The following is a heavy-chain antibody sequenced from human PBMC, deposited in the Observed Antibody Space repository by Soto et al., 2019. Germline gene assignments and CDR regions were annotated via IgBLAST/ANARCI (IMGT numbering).Heavy chain of an antibody. CDR1: GYTFSDYG. V-gene: IGHV1-18*01. CDR3: AREPPETPPDY. J-gene: IGHJ4*02. Sequence: QVQLVQSGADVKKPGASVKVSCKASGYTFSDYGVSWVRQAPGQGLESMGWISSKNGNTNCAQKFRGRVTMTTDPSTSTVYMELRSLRPDDTAVYYCAREPPETPPDYWGQGTLVTVSS. CDR2: ISSKNGNT.